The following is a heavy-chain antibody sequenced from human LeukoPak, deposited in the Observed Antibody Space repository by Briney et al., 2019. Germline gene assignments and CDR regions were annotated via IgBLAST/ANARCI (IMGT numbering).Heavy chain of an antibody. CDR1: GFTFSSYG. D-gene: IGHD3-3*01. Sequence: GGSLRLSCAASGFTFSSYGMLWVRQAPGKGLEWVAVISYDGSKKYYADSVKGRFTISRDNSKNTLYLQINSLRAEDTAVYYCAKSAPEYYDFWSGADYWGQGTLVTVSS. J-gene: IGHJ4*02. CDR2: ISYDGSKK. V-gene: IGHV3-30*18. CDR3: AKSAPEYYDFWSGADY.